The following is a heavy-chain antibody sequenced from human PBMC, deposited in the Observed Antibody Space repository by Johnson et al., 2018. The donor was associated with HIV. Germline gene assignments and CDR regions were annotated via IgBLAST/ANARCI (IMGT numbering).Heavy chain of an antibody. CDR3: AKDLRTTGAFDI. V-gene: IGHV3-33*06. D-gene: IGHD1-1*01. Sequence: QVQLVESGGGVVQPGRSLRLSCAASGLTFSSYGMHWVRQAPGKGLEWVAVIWYDGSNKYYADSVKGRFTISRDNSKNTLYLQMNSLGAEDTAVYYCAKDLRTTGAFDIWGQGTMVTVSS. CDR2: IWYDGSNK. CDR1: GLTFSSYG. J-gene: IGHJ3*02.